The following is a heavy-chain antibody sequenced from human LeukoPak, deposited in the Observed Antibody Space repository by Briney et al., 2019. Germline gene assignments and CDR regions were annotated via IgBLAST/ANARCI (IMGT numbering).Heavy chain of an antibody. CDR1: GFTFNNAW. CDR2: IKSKTYAGTT. J-gene: IGHJ6*01. V-gene: IGHV3-15*01. Sequence: GGSERLFRAASGFTFNNAWKSWVRQAPGKGLEWVGRIKSKTYAGTTDYAAPVKGRLTISRDDPKNTLYLQMNSLKAEDTAVYYCTTAYSGSYGGFWYNYAMDVWEEG. D-gene: IGHD1-26*01. CDR3: TTAYSGSYGGFWYNYAMDV.